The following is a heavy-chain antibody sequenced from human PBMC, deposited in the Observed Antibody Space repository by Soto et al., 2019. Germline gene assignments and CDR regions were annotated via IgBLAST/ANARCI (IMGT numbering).Heavy chain of an antibody. CDR3: AKDHRNGGSRVDY. Sequence: QVRLVESGGGVVQPGRSLRLSCAASGFSFRSHGMHWVRQAPGKGLQWVAVISYDGSNSYYADSVKGRFTISRDNSNDAHYLQMSSLRPEDTAVYFCAKDHRNGGSRVDYWGQGTLVTVSS. CDR2: ISYDGSNS. V-gene: IGHV3-30*18. CDR1: GFSFRSHG. J-gene: IGHJ4*02. D-gene: IGHD2-15*01.